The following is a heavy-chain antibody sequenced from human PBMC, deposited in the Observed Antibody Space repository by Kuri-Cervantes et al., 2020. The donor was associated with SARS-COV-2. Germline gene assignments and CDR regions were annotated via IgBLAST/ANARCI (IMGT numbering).Heavy chain of an antibody. Sequence: GESLKISCAASGFTFSDYYMSWTRQAPGKGLEWVSYISSSSSYTNYADSVKGRFTVSRDNDKSMVFLQMSSLRAEDTAVYCCARFNWNWTGYFDYWGQGTLVTVSS. V-gene: IGHV3-11*06. CDR1: GFTFSDYY. CDR3: ARFNWNWTGYFDY. J-gene: IGHJ4*02. D-gene: IGHD3/OR15-3a*01. CDR2: ISSSSSYT.